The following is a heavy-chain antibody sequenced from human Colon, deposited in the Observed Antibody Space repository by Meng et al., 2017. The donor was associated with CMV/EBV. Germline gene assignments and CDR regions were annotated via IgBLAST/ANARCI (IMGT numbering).Heavy chain of an antibody. J-gene: IGHJ4*02. Sequence: GGSLRLSCLASGFTFSDHYMAWIRQAPGKGLEWVSLISWDGGSTYYADSVKGRFTISRDNSKNTLYLQMNSLGAEDTALYYCAKDLEVFGEVPSWGQGTLVTVSS. CDR2: ISWDGGST. V-gene: IGHV3-43D*03. D-gene: IGHD3-10*01. CDR3: AKDLEVFGEVPS. CDR1: GFTFSDHY.